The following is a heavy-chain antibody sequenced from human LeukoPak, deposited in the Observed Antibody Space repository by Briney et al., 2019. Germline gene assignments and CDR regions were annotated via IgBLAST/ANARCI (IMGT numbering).Heavy chain of an antibody. Sequence: PSETLSLTCAVSGGSISSGSYSWSWIRQPPGKGLEWIGYIYYSGSTYYNPSLKSRVTISVDTSKNQFSLKLSSVTAADTAVYYCASLRVGSSFGYQYYIDVWGKGTTVTVSS. CDR3: ASLRVGSSFGYQYYIDV. CDR2: IYYSGST. D-gene: IGHD6-13*01. J-gene: IGHJ6*03. CDR1: GGSISSGSYS. V-gene: IGHV4-30-4*07.